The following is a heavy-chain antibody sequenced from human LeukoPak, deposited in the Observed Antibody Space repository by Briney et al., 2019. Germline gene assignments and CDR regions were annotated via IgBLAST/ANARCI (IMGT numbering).Heavy chain of an antibody. CDR1: GFTFSSYG. CDR3: AGLEGAAAGYIDY. V-gene: IGHV3-30*03. D-gene: IGHD6-13*01. J-gene: IGHJ4*02. CDR2: ISYDGSNK. Sequence: QPGGSLRLSCAASGFTFSSYGMHWVRQAPGKGLEWVAVISYDGSNKYYADSVKGRFTISRDNSKNTLYLQMNSLRAEDTAVYYCAGLEGAAAGYIDYWGQGTLVTVSS.